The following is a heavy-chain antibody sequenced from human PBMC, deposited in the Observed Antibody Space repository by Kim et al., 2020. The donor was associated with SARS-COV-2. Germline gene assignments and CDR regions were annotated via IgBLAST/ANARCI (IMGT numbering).Heavy chain of an antibody. J-gene: IGHJ6*02. V-gene: IGHV4-34*01. D-gene: IGHD4-4*01. CDR2: INHSGST. CDR1: GGSFSGYY. Sequence: SETLSLTCAVYGGSFSGYYWSWIRQPPGKGLEWIGEINHSGSTNYNPSLKSRVTISVDTSKNQFSLKLSSVTAADTAVYYCARGTKKSTVTITYDYSYGMDVWGQGTTGTVSS. CDR3: ARGTKKSTVTITYDYSYGMDV.